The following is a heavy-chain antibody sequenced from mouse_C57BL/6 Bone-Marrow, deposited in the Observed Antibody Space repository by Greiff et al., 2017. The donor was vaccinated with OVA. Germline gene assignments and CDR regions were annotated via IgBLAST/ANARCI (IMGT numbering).Heavy chain of an antibody. Sequence: EVKLMESEGGLVQPGSSMKLSCTASGFTFSDYYMAWVRQVPEKGLEWVANINYDGSSTYYLDSLKSRFIISRDNAKNILYLQMSSLKSEDTATYYCARGPYYSNPYFDYWGQGTTLTVSS. CDR3: ARGPYYSNPYFDY. J-gene: IGHJ2*01. V-gene: IGHV5-16*01. CDR1: GFTFSDYY. CDR2: INYDGSST. D-gene: IGHD2-5*01.